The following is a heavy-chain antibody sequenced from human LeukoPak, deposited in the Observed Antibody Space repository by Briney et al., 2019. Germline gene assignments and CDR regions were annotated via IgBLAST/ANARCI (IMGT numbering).Heavy chain of an antibody. J-gene: IGHJ4*02. Sequence: PSETLSFTCAGYGGSFSGYYWSWIRQPPGKGLNWIGSIYYSGSTYYNPSIKIRVNIAVNTSKDQFSLNLSSVTAADTAGYYVARVRRSGWYSFDYWGQGTLVTISS. CDR2: IYYSGST. CDR1: GGSFSGYY. D-gene: IGHD6-19*01. CDR3: ARVRRSGWYSFDY. V-gene: IGHV4-34*01.